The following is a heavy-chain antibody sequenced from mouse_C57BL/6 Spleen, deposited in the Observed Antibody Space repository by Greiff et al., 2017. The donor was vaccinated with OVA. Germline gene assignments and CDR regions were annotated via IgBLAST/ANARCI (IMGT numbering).Heavy chain of an antibody. CDR3: ARNGGLRDWYFDV. CDR1: GFSLTSYG. V-gene: IGHV2-2*01. D-gene: IGHD2-4*01. CDR2: IWSGGST. Sequence: VQLQQSGPGLVQPSQSLSITCTVSGFSLTSYGVHWVRQSPGKGLEWLGVIWSGGSTDYNAAFISRLSISKDNSKSQVFFKMNSLKADDTAIYYCARNGGLRDWYFDVWGTGTTVTVSS. J-gene: IGHJ1*03.